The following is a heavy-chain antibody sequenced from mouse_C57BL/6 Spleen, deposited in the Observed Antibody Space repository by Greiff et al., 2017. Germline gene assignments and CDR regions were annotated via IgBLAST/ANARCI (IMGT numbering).Heavy chain of an antibody. CDR3: ASTVVATDFDY. V-gene: IGHV1-19*01. CDR2: INPYNGGT. J-gene: IGHJ2*01. CDR1: GYTFTDYY. D-gene: IGHD1-1*01. Sequence: SGPVLVKPGASVKMSCKASGYTFTDYYMNWVKQSHGKSLEWIGVINPYNGGTSYNQKFKGKATLTVDKSSSTAYMELNSLTSEDSAVYYCASTVVATDFDYWGQGTTLTVSS.